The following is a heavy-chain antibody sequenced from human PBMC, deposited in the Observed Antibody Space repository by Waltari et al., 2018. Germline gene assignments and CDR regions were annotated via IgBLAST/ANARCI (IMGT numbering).Heavy chain of an antibody. Sequence: QVQLVQSGAEVKKPGSSVKVSCKASGGTFSNYAITWVRQAPGQGLEWLGGIIPVFRSGHYAQNMLERVTIAADESTSTANMELMGLTSDDTAVYYCARPRTTVGTGLWNDGLQIWGQGTLVTVSS. D-gene: IGHD1-1*01. CDR2: IIPVFRSG. V-gene: IGHV1-69*01. CDR1: GGTFSNYA. CDR3: ARPRTTVGTGLWNDGLQI. J-gene: IGHJ3*02.